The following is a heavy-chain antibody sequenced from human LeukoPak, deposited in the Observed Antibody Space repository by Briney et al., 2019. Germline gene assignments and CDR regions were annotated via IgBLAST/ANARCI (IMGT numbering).Heavy chain of an antibody. Sequence: GGSLRLSCGASGFTFSNYAMSWVRQAPGKGLEWVSGISDSGSTAFYADSVKGRFTSSRDNPKRTLYLQMNSLRAEDTAVYYCAREPVEGVNDAFDIWGQGTMDTVSS. D-gene: IGHD3-16*01. J-gene: IGHJ3*02. CDR2: ISDSGSTA. CDR1: GFTFSNYA. CDR3: AREPVEGVNDAFDI. V-gene: IGHV3-23*01.